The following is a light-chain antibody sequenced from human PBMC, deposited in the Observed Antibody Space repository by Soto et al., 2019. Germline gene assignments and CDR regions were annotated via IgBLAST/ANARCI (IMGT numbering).Light chain of an antibody. J-gene: IGKJ3*01. CDR2: GAS. V-gene: IGKV3-20*01. CDR1: QSVTNNF. CDR3: QQYGTPLFT. Sequence: IVLTQSPGTLSLSPGERATLSCGAIQSVTNNFLAWYQQKPGQAPMLLIYGASSRATGVPDRFSGSGSGTDFTLTISRLEPGDFAVYYCQQYGTPLFTFGPGTKVDIK.